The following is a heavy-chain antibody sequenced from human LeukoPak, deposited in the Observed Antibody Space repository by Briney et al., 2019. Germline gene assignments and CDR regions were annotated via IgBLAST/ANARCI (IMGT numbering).Heavy chain of an antibody. CDR3: AREGVSGSYLSI. CDR1: GYTFTTYY. V-gene: IGHV1-46*01. D-gene: IGHD1-26*01. Sequence: ASVKVSYTASGYTFTTYYMHSLRHSPGQGRKWMGMINPSGGSASYAQKYQSRDTMTRGTSTSTVYMELSSLRSEDTAVNYCAREGVSGSYLSIWGQGTMVTVSS. CDR2: INPSGGSA. J-gene: IGHJ3*02.